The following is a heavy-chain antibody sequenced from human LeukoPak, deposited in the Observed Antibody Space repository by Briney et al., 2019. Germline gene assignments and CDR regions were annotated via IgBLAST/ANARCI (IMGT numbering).Heavy chain of an antibody. D-gene: IGHD3-22*01. J-gene: IGHJ5*01. V-gene: IGHV3-74*01. CDR1: GFTLSSYW. CDR3: ARGTGNFYDSSGYYFLDS. Sequence: GGSLRLSCAGSGFTLSSYWMHWVRQAPGKGLVWVSRMNTDVSSTRYADFVKGRFTISRDNAKSTVYLQTNSLRADDTAVYYCARGTGNFYDSSGYYFLDSWGQGTLITVAS. CDR2: MNTDVSST.